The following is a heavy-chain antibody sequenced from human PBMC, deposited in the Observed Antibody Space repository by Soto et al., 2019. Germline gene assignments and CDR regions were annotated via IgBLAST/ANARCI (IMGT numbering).Heavy chain of an antibody. CDR1: GYTFTGYY. D-gene: IGHD2-2*01. CDR2: INPNSGGT. V-gene: IGHV1-2*04. CDR3: ARATPPYCSSTSCYIYYGMDV. Sequence: GASVKVSCKASGYTFTGYYMHWVRQAPGQGLEWMGWINPNSGGTNYAQKFQGWVTMTRDTSISTAYMELSRLRSDDTAVYYCARATPPYCSSTSCYIYYGMDVWGQGTTVTVSS. J-gene: IGHJ6*02.